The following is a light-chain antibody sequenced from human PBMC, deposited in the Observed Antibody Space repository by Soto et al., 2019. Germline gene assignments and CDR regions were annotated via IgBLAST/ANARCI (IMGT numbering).Light chain of an antibody. Sequence: QSALTQPASVSESLGQSITISCSGPSSDIGGHNFVSWYQQLPGKTPKVLIYGVSNRPSGISNRFSGSKSGNTASLTISGLQAEDEADYYCSSYTFSNTWVFGGGTKLTVL. J-gene: IGLJ3*02. CDR1: SSDIGGHNF. V-gene: IGLV2-14*01. CDR3: SSYTFSNTWV. CDR2: GVS.